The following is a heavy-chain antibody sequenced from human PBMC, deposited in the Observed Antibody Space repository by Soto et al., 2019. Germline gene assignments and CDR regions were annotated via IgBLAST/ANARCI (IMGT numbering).Heavy chain of an antibody. J-gene: IGHJ4*02. Sequence: QVQLVESGGGVVQPGRSLRLSCAASGFTFSSYGMHWVRQAPGKGLEWVAVISYDGSNKYYADSVKGRFTISRDNSKNTLYLQMNSLRAEDTAVYYCAKTMVAGTSWYYFDYWGQGTLVTVSS. CDR1: GFTFSSYG. D-gene: IGHD6-19*01. V-gene: IGHV3-30*18. CDR3: AKTMVAGTSWYYFDY. CDR2: ISYDGSNK.